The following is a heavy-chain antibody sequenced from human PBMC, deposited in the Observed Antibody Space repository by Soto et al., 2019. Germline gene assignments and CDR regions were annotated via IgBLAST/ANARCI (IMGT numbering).Heavy chain of an antibody. J-gene: IGHJ6*02. CDR2: ISDSGRTI. D-gene: IGHD3-3*01. CDR1: VFTFSSYE. Sequence: GWYLRLSCSASVFTFSSYEMNWVRHAPGKGLEWVSYISDSGRTIYYADSVKGRFTVSRDDAQNSVYLQMDSLRAEDTAVYYCARDLLHYDFWSGYSAYFYYGMEVWGPGTTVIVSS. V-gene: IGHV3-48*03. CDR3: ARDLLHYDFWSGYSAYFYYGMEV.